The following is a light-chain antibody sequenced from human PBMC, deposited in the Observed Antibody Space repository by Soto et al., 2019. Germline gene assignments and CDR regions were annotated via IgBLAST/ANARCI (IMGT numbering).Light chain of an antibody. Sequence: EIVLTQSPGTLSLSPGERATLSCRASQSVSSSYLAWYQQKPGQAPRLLIYGASSRATGIPDRFSGSGSGTDFTLTISRLEPEDFATYYCQQYNSYPWTFGQGTKVDI. CDR1: QSVSSSY. CDR2: GAS. V-gene: IGKV3-20*01. J-gene: IGKJ1*01. CDR3: QQYNSYPWT.